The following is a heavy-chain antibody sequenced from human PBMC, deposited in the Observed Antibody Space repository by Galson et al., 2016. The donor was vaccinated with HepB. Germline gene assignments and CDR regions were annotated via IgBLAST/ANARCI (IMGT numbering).Heavy chain of an antibody. D-gene: IGHD5-18*01. V-gene: IGHV3-21*01. CDR1: XXTFSTYN. Sequence: RLSCAASXXTFSTYNMNWVRQAPGKGLEWVSSISRGSGYIYYADSVKGRFTISRDNAKNSLYLQMNSLRAEXXAVYXCCVDTAMDYVFDYWGQGTLVTVSS. CDR2: ISRGSGYI. CDR3: CVDTAMDYVFDY. J-gene: IGHJ4*02.